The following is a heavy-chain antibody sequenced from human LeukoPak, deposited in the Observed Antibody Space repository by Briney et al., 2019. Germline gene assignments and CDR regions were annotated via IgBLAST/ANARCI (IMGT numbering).Heavy chain of an antibody. CDR2: IRYDGSNK. V-gene: IGHV3-30*02. J-gene: IGHJ4*02. CDR1: GFTFSSYG. CDR3: AKDGGYYFDY. Sequence: GGSLRLSCAASGFTFSSYGMHWVRQAPGKGLEWVAFIRYDGSNKYYADSVKRRFTISRDNSKNTLYLQMNSLRAEDTAVYYCAKDGGYYFDYWGQGTLVTVSS.